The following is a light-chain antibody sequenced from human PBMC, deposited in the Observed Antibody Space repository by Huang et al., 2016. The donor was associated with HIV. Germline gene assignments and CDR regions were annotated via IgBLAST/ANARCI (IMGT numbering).Light chain of an antibody. J-gene: IGKJ2*01. V-gene: IGKV1-39*01. CDR2: AAS. CDR1: QSISNY. CDR3: QQSYSTPYT. Sequence: DIQVTQSPSSLSASVGDRVTITCWASQSISNYLNWYQQKPGKAPKVLIYAASSLQSGVPSRFSGTGSGTDFSLTISSLQREDFGTYYCQQSYSTPYTFGQGTNLEIK.